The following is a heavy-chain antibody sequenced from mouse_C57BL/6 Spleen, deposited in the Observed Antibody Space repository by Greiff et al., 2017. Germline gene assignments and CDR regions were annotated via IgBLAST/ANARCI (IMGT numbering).Heavy chain of an antibody. V-gene: IGHV3-6*01. CDR1: GYSITSGYY. CDR2: ISYDGSN. Sequence: ESGPGLVKPSQSLSLTCSVTGYSITSGYYWNWIRQFPGNKLEWMGYISYDGSNNYNPSLKNRISITRDTSKNQFFLKLNSVTTEDTATYYCARGGFGIDFDYWGQGTTLTVSS. CDR3: ARGGFGIDFDY. J-gene: IGHJ2*01.